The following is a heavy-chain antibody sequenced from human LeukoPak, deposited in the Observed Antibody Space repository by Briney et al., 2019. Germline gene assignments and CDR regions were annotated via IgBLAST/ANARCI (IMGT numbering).Heavy chain of an antibody. D-gene: IGHD6-13*01. J-gene: IGHJ4*02. CDR1: GDSISSSNFY. CDR3: ARRGIAAAVDY. Sequence: SETLSLTCAVSGDSISSSNFYWGWIRQPPGKALEWIGNIYYSGNTYYNPSLKSRVTISVDTSKNQSSLKLSSVTAADTAVYYCARRGIAAAVDYWGQGTLVTVSS. CDR2: IYYSGNT. V-gene: IGHV4-39*01.